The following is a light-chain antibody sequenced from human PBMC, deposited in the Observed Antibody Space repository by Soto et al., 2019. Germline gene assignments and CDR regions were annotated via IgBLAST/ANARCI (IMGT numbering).Light chain of an antibody. V-gene: IGKV3-20*01. CDR3: QQYGSSPRT. CDR2: AAS. Sequence: EIGLTQSPGTLSLSPGERATLSCRASQSVSSNYLAWYQQKPGQAPRLLIYAASSRATGIPDRFSGSGSGTDFTLTISRLEPEDFAVYYCQQYGSSPRTFGQGTKVEIK. CDR1: QSVSSNY. J-gene: IGKJ1*01.